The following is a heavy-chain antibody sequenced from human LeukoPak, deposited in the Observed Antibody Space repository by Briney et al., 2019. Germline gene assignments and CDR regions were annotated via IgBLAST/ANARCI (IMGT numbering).Heavy chain of an antibody. CDR2: IHYKGST. CDR1: GDSINGHY. V-gene: IGHV4-59*08. D-gene: IGHD6-19*01. J-gene: IGHJ4*02. Sequence: KSSETLSLTCTISGDSINGHYWSWIRQPPGKRLEWIGDIHYKGSTNYNLSLKSRVTISADTSKNHLSLNLTSVLAADTAIYYCARRDTGWNYCDYWGQGILVTVSS. CDR3: ARRDTGWNYCDY.